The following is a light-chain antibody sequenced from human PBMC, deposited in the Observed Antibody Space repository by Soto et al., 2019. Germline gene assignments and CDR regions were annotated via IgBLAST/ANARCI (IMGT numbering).Light chain of an antibody. Sequence: TQSSATLSLSTGERATLSCRASQSVSSSYLAWYQQKPGQAPRLLIYGASSRAPGIPDRFSGSGSGTDFTLTISRLEPEDFAVYYCQQYGSSPPTFGQGTKVDIK. CDR1: QSVSSSY. CDR2: GAS. V-gene: IGKV3-20*01. J-gene: IGKJ1*01. CDR3: QQYGSSPPT.